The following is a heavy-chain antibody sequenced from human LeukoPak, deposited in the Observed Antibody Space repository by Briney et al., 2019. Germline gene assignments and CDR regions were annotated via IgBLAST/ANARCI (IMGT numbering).Heavy chain of an antibody. CDR3: AREDGTSFDT. Sequence: GGSLRLSCAASGFTLSSYWIHWVRQGPGKRLVWVSRTNRDGSSTSYEDSVKGRFSISRDNAKNTLYLQMNSLRAEDTATYYCAREDGTSFDTWGQGTLVSVSS. CDR2: TNRDGSST. CDR1: GFTLSSYW. D-gene: IGHD2-2*01. V-gene: IGHV3-74*01. J-gene: IGHJ5*02.